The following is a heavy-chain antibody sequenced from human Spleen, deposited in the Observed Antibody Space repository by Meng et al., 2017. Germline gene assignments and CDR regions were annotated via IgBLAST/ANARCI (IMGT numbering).Heavy chain of an antibody. J-gene: IGHJ6*02. CDR1: GYSFTTYA. CDR2: INVDTGDT. D-gene: IGHD3-3*01. Sequence: ASVKVSCKASGYSFTTYAIHWVRQAPGQGLEWMGWINVDTGDTRYSQKFQGRLTITRDTSASTAYLELSSLTSEDTAVYYCARDRYDFWSGPPYYYYGMDVWGQGTTVTVSS. V-gene: IGHV1-3*01. CDR3: ARDRYDFWSGPPYYYYGMDV.